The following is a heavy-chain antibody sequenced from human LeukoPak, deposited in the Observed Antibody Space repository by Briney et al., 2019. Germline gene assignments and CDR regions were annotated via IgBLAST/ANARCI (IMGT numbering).Heavy chain of an antibody. D-gene: IGHD1-20*01. V-gene: IGHV3-33*01. CDR2: IWYDGSKK. CDR3: ARLTGEPLDY. J-gene: IGHJ4*02. CDR1: GFTFSSHG. Sequence: GGSLRLSCAASGFTFSSHGMHWVRQAPGKGLEWVAVIWYDGSKKYYADSVTGRFSISRDNSKNALCLQMNSLRAEDTAVYYCARLTGEPLDYWGQGTLVTVSS.